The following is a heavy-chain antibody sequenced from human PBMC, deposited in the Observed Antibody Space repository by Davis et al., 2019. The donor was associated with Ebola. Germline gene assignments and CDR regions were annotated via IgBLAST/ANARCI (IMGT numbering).Heavy chain of an antibody. D-gene: IGHD4-23*01. V-gene: IGHV3-21*01. Sequence: GGSLRLSCAASGFTFSSYSMNWVRQAPGKGLEWVSSISSSSSYIYYADSVKGRFTISRDNAKNTLYLQMNSLRAEDTAVYYCARGHGGNSIDFDYWGQGTLVTVSS. CDR3: ARGHGGNSIDFDY. J-gene: IGHJ4*02. CDR1: GFTFSSYS. CDR2: ISSSSSYI.